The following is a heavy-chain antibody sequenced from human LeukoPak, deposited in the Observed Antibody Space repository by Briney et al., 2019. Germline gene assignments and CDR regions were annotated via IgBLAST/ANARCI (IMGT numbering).Heavy chain of an antibody. CDR2: IYYSGST. CDR1: GGSIGSYY. J-gene: IGHJ4*02. V-gene: IGHV4-59*01. CDR3: ARGRGSSGWLEY. Sequence: SETLSLTCAVSGGSIGSYYWSWIRQPPGKGLEWIGYIYYSGSTDYNPSLKSRVTISVDTSKNQFSLKVNSVTAADTAVYYCARGRGSSGWLEYWGQGTLVTVSS. D-gene: IGHD6-19*01.